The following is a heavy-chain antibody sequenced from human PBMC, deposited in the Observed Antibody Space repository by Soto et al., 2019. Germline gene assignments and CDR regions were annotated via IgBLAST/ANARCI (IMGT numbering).Heavy chain of an antibody. CDR2: ISGSGSPV. D-gene: IGHD6-13*01. Sequence: GGSLRLSCAASGFTFSDCNMNWVRQAPGKGLEWLSYISGSGSPVFYVDSVKGRFTISRDNARNSLYLQMNSLRADDTAIYYCARGLGSSWFFLWGQGTLVTVSS. CDR1: GFTFSDCN. CDR3: ARGLGSSWFFL. V-gene: IGHV3-48*01. J-gene: IGHJ5*02.